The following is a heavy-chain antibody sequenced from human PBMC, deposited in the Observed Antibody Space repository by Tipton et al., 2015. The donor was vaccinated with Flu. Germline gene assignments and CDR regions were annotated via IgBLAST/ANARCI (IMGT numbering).Heavy chain of an antibody. D-gene: IGHD3-3*01. CDR1: GGSISSGSYY. CDR3: ARASGDFWSGYHYYGMDV. CDR2: IYTSGST. V-gene: IGHV4-61*02. J-gene: IGHJ6*02. Sequence: TLSLTCTVSGGSISSGSYYWSWIRQPAGKGLEWIGRIYTSGSTNYNPSLKSRVAISVDTSKNQFSLKLNSVTAADTAVYFCARASGDFWSGYHYYGMDVWGQGTTVTVSS.